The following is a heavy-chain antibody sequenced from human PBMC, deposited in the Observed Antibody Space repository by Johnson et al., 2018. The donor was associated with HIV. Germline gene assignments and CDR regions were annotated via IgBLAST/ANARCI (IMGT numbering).Heavy chain of an antibody. CDR3: ARDPGSITMVRGDAFDI. D-gene: IGHD3-10*01. Sequence: QVQLVESGGGVVQPGRSLRLSCAASGFTVSSNYMTWVRQAPGKGLEWVAVTSSDGSNKDYGDSVKGRFTISRDNSTNTLYMQMNSLRAEDTAVYYCARDPGSITMVRGDAFDIWGQGTIVTVSS. CDR2: TSSDGSNK. V-gene: IGHV3-30*03. CDR1: GFTVSSNY. J-gene: IGHJ3*02.